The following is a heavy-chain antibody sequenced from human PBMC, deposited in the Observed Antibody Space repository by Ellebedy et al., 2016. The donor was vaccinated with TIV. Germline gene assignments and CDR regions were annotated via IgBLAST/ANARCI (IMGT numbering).Heavy chain of an antibody. CDR1: GFSFIDSW. J-gene: IGHJ5*02. D-gene: IGHD1-26*01. Sequence: GESLKISXVVSGFSFIDSWMSWVRQVPGKGLEWVAHMNPDGSEKNYVDSVKGRFTISRDNSKDSLYLQMNSLRAEDTAVYYCVVGGGSLGAWGQGTLVTVSS. V-gene: IGHV3-7*03. CDR2: MNPDGSEK. CDR3: VVGGGSLGA.